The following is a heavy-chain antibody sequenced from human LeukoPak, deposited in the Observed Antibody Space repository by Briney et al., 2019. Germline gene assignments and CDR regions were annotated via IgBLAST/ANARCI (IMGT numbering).Heavy chain of an antibody. CDR2: IWHDGNKK. V-gene: IGHV3-33*06. J-gene: IGHJ5*02. Sequence: PGTSLTLSCAASGFTFSSYGMHGLRQAPGRGVEWVAVIWHDGNKKYYVDSVKGRFAISRDDSKSTPYLQMNSLRPEDTAIYYCAKGLGVGYCSGGSCYNNWLDPWGQGTLVTVSS. D-gene: IGHD2-15*01. CDR3: AKGLGVGYCSGGSCYNNWLDP. CDR1: GFTFSSYG.